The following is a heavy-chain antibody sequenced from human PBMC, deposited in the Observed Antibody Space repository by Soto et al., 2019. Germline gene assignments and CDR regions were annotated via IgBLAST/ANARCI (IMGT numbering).Heavy chain of an antibody. V-gene: IGHV4-39*01. CDR1: GASISRSSFY. J-gene: IGHJ6*02. CDR3: ARHLGYCSGGSCYLNYYYGMDV. Sequence: SETLSLTCTVSGASISRSSFYWAWIRQPPGKGLEWIGSFFYSGSTYYTPSLKSRVSISVDTSKNQFSLKLSSVTAADTAVYYCARHLGYCSGGSCYLNYYYGMDVWGQGTTVTVSS. D-gene: IGHD2-15*01. CDR2: FFYSGST.